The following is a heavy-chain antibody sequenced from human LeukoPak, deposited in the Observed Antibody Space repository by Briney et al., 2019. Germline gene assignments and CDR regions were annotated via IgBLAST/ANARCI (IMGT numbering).Heavy chain of an antibody. CDR1: GFTVSSNY. CDR3: AREAWADKFRSGYYYMDV. J-gene: IGHJ6*03. D-gene: IGHD2-15*01. Sequence: GGSLRLSCAASGFTVSSNYMSWVRQAPGKGLEWVSDIYSGGSTYYADSVKGRFTISRDNSKNTLYLQMNSLRAEDTAVYYCAREAWADKFRSGYYYMDVWGKGTTVTVSS. V-gene: IGHV3-53*01. CDR2: IYSGGST.